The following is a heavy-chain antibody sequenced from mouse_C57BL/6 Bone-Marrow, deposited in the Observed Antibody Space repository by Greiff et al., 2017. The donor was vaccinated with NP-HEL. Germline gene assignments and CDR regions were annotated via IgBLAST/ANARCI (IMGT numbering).Heavy chain of an antibody. Sequence: EVKVVESGGGLVQPGGSLKLSCAASGFTFSDYYMYWVRQTPEKRLEWVAYISNGGGSTYYPDTVKGRFTISRDNAKNTLYLQMSRLKSEDTAMYYCAGHSNWEGDYWGQGTTLTVSS. V-gene: IGHV5-12*01. J-gene: IGHJ2*01. CDR1: GFTFSDYY. D-gene: IGHD4-1*01. CDR3: AGHSNWEGDY. CDR2: ISNGGGST.